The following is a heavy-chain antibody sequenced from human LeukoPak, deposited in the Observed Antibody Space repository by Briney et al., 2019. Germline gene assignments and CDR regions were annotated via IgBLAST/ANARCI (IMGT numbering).Heavy chain of an antibody. CDR3: AIVATTADDY. Sequence: ASVTVSFKPSVYTFTSYYMHWVRQAPGQGREWMGIINPSGGSTSYAQKFQGRVTMTRDTSTSTVYMELSSLRSEDTAVYYCAIVATTADDYWGEGSMVSVCS. J-gene: IGHJ4*02. CDR1: VYTFTSYY. CDR2: INPSGGST. D-gene: IGHD5-12*01. V-gene: IGHV1-46*03.